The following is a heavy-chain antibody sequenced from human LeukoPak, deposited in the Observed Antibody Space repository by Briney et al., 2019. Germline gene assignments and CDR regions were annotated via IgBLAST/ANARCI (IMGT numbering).Heavy chain of an antibody. J-gene: IGHJ2*01. D-gene: IGHD1-26*01. CDR3: AREGGGSGLWYYDL. CDR1: GFTFSSYS. Sequence: PGGSLRLSCAASGFTFSSYSMHWVRQAPGKGPELVSVIGGGGVTTFYADSVKDRFTISRDNSKNTLYLEKGSLRAEDMAVYYCAREGGGSGLWYYDLWGRGTLVTVSS. V-gene: IGHV3-64*02. CDR2: IGGGGVTT.